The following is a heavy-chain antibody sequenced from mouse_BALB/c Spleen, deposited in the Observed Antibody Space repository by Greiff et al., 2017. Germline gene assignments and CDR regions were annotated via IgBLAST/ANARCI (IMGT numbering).Heavy chain of an antibody. Sequence: EVQGVESGGGLVQPGGSRKLSCAASGFTFSSFGMHWVRQAPEKGLEWVAYISSGSSTIYYADTVKGRFTISRDNPKNTLFLQMTSLRSEDTAMYYCARSLTGARSAWFAYWGQGTLVTVSA. V-gene: IGHV5-17*02. CDR1: GFTFSSFG. CDR3: ARSLTGARSAWFAY. J-gene: IGHJ3*01. CDR2: ISSGSSTI. D-gene: IGHD4-1*01.